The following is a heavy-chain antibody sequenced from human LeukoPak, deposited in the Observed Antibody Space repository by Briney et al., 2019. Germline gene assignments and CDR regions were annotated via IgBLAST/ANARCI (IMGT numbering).Heavy chain of an antibody. Sequence: SETLSLTCTVSGGSISTYFWSWIRQPPGKELEWIGYIYYSGSTNYNPSLKSRVTISVDTSKNQFSLKLSSVTAADTAVYYCARDRRAYDFWSGYYPESNWFDPWGQGTLVTVS. CDR3: ARDRRAYDFWSGYYPESNWFDP. V-gene: IGHV4-59*01. CDR1: GGSISTYF. CDR2: IYYSGST. D-gene: IGHD3-3*01. J-gene: IGHJ5*02.